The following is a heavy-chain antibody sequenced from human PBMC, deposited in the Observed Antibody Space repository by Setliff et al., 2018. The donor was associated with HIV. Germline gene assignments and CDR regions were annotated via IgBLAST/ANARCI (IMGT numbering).Heavy chain of an antibody. Sequence: ASVKVSCKASGYTFTRYNIHWVRQAPGQRLEWMGWINGGNGNTKYSQKFQDRVTITRDTSANTAYLELSGLRSEDTALYYCARPAYSSTWVEWYFDLWGRGTLVTVSS. J-gene: IGHJ2*01. CDR3: ARPAYSSTWVEWYFDL. V-gene: IGHV1-3*01. D-gene: IGHD6-13*01. CDR2: INGGNGNT. CDR1: GYTFTRYN.